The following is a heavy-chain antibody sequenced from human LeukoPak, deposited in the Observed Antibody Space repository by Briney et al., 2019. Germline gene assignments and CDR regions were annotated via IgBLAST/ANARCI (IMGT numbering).Heavy chain of an antibody. Sequence: ASVKVSCKASGYTFTSYGISWVRQAPGQGLEWMGWISAYNGNTNYAQKLQGRVTMTPDTSTSTAYMELRSLRSDDTAVYYCARDGMDTAMVPFDYWGQGTLVTVSS. J-gene: IGHJ4*02. CDR2: ISAYNGNT. D-gene: IGHD5-18*01. V-gene: IGHV1-18*04. CDR1: GYTFTSYG. CDR3: ARDGMDTAMVPFDY.